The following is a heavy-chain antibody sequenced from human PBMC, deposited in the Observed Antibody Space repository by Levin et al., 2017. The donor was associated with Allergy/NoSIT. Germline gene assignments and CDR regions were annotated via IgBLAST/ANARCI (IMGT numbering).Heavy chain of an antibody. CDR2: ISYDGSNK. CDR3: AKDRLVVGAWTFFDC. J-gene: IGHJ4*02. CDR1: GFTFSSYG. Sequence: PGGSLRLSCAASGFTFSSYGMHWVRQAPGKGLEWVAVISYDGSNKYYADSVKGRFTISRDNSKNTLYLQMNSLRAEDTAVYYCAKDRLVVGAWTFFDCWGQGTLVTVSS. D-gene: IGHD2-15*01. V-gene: IGHV3-30*18.